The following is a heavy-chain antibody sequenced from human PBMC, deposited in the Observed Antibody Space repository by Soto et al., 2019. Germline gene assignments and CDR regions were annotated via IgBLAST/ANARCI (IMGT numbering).Heavy chain of an antibody. CDR1: WGTFSSYA. CDR3: ARAARNDYGAYDNYFEY. Sequence: ASVXVSFKASWGTFSSYAIIFFLQAPGQGLEWMGGIIPIFGTANYAQKFQGRVTITADESTSTAYMELSSLRSEDTAVYYCARAARNDYGAYDNYFEYWGQGTLV. J-gene: IGHJ4*02. V-gene: IGHV1-69*01. D-gene: IGHD4-17*01. CDR2: IIPIFGTA.